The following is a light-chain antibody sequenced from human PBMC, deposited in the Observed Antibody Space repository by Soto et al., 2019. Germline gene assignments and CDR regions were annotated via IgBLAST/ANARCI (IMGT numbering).Light chain of an antibody. Sequence: IVLTQSPGTLSLSPGERASLSCRSSQSVSNIHLAWYQQQPGQAPRLLIYGASSRASGIPDRFSGSGSGTDFTLTISRLEPADFAVYYCPHYGDSQYTFGQGTELEIK. CDR3: PHYGDSQYT. J-gene: IGKJ2*01. V-gene: IGKV3-20*01. CDR1: QSVSNIH. CDR2: GAS.